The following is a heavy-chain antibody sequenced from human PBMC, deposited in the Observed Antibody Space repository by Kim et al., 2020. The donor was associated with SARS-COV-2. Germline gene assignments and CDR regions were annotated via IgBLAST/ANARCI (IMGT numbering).Heavy chain of an antibody. CDR2: ISAYNGNT. Sequence: ASVKVSCKASGYTFTSYGISWVRQAPGQGLEWMGWISAYNGNTNYAQKLQGRVTMTTDTSTSTAYMELRSLRSDDTAVYYCAREVGYCSGGSCYSMMSGYYYYGMDVWGQGTTVTVSS. D-gene: IGHD2-15*01. J-gene: IGHJ6*02. CDR1: GYTFTSYG. CDR3: AREVGYCSGGSCYSMMSGYYYYGMDV. V-gene: IGHV1-18*04.